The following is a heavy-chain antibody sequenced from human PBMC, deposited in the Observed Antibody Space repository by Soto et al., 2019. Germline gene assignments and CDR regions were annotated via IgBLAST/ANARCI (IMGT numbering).Heavy chain of an antibody. Sequence: QVQLVQSGAEVKKPGASVKVSCKASGYTFTSYYMHWVRQAPGQGLEWMGIINPSGGSTSYAQKYQSRVTMTRDTSTSTVYLELSSLRSEDTAVYYCATGGEWIHYPFDYWGQGTLVTVSS. CDR3: ATGGEWIHYPFDY. V-gene: IGHV1-46*01. CDR1: GYTFTSYY. CDR2: INPSGGST. J-gene: IGHJ4*02. D-gene: IGHD5-18*01.